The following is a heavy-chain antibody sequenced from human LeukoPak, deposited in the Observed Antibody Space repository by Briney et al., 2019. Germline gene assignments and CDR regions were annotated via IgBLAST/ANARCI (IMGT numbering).Heavy chain of an antibody. V-gene: IGHV4-59*01. CDR1: DGSITNND. CDR3: ARTVCGGDCYHRAFDI. J-gene: IGHJ3*02. Sequence: SETLSLTCTVSDGSITNNDWSWVRQTPGKGLEFIGYVHYSGTTNYNPSLRSRVTISIDTSRKHFFLKLKSVTAADTAVYYCARTVCGGDCYHRAFDIWGQGTMVTVSS. CDR2: VHYSGTT. D-gene: IGHD2-21*01.